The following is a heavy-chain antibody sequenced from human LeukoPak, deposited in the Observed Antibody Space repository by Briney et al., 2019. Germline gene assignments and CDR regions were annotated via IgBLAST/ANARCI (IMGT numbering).Heavy chain of an antibody. CDR1: GYTFTSYA. D-gene: IGHD6-19*01. CDR2: INAGNGNA. CDR3: ARGAGGEQWLVTPRGYFDY. J-gene: IGHJ4*02. V-gene: IGHV1-3*03. Sequence: ASVKVSCKASGYTFTSYAMHWVRQAPGQRLEWMGWINAGNGNAKYSQEFQGRVTITRDTSASTAYMELSSLRSEDMAVYYCARGAGGEQWLVTPRGYFDYWGQGTLVTVSS.